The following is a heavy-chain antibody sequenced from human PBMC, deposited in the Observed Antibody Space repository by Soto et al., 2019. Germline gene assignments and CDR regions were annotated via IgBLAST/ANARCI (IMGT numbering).Heavy chain of an antibody. D-gene: IGHD1-26*01. Sequence: QVQLVQSGAEVKKPGASVKVSCKASGYTFTSYDINWVRQATGQGLEWMGWMNPNSGKTGYAQKFQGRVTMTRNTSISTAYMELSSLRSEDTAVYYCARGNNRSGCNYELYYYYLDVWGKGTKVTVSS. CDR3: ARGNNRSGCNYELYYYYLDV. CDR1: GYTFTSYD. CDR2: MNPNSGKT. J-gene: IGHJ6*03. V-gene: IGHV1-8*01.